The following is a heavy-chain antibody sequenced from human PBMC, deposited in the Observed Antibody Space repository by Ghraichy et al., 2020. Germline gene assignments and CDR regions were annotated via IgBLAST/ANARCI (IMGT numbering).Heavy chain of an antibody. Sequence: ASVKVSCKASGYTFTGYYMHWVRQAPGQGLEWMGWINPNSGGTNYAQKFQGRVTMTRDTSISTAYMELSRLRSDDTAVYYCARDWWELQGGISDYWGQGTLVTVSS. V-gene: IGHV1-2*02. CDR3: ARDWWELQGGISDY. CDR2: INPNSGGT. CDR1: GYTFTGYY. D-gene: IGHD1-26*01. J-gene: IGHJ4*02.